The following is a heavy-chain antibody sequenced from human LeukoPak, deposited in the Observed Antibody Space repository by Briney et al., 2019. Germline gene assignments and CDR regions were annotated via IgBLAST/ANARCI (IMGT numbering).Heavy chain of an antibody. CDR2: IKQDGSEK. V-gene: IGHV3-7*05. CDR3: TGSSGWARYFDY. CDR1: GFTFSSYA. D-gene: IGHD6-19*01. J-gene: IGHJ4*02. Sequence: GGSLRLSCAASGFTFSSYAMSWVRQAPGKGLEWVANIKQDGSEKYYVDSVKGRFTISRDSAKNSLYLQMNSLRAEDTAVYYCTGSSGWARYFDYWGQGTLVTVSS.